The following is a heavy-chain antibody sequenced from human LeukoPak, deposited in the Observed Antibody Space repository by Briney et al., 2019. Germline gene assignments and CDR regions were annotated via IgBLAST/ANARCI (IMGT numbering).Heavy chain of an antibody. D-gene: IGHD4-17*01. J-gene: IGHJ4*02. V-gene: IGHV3-23*01. CDR2: ISGSGGST. CDR1: GFTFSTYA. CDR3: GGHPDYGEHEDF. Sequence: PGGSLRLSCAASGFTFSTYAMTWVRQAPGKGLEWVSGISGSGGSTYYADSVKGRFSISRDNSKNTLYLHMNSLRADDTAVYYCGGHPDYGEHEDFWGQGTLVTVSS.